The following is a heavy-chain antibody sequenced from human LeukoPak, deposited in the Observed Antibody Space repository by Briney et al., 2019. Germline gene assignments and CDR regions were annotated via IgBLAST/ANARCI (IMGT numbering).Heavy chain of an antibody. J-gene: IGHJ6*03. CDR1: GGTFSSYA. V-gene: IGHV1-69*06. CDR2: IIPIFGTA. CDR3: ARGPESYGDFPADYYYYYMDV. Sequence: GASVKVSCKASGGTFSSYAISWVRQAPGQGLEWMGGIIPIFGTANYAQKFQGRVTITADKSTSTAYMELSSLRSEDTAVYYCARGPESYGDFPADYYYYYMDVWGKGTTVTVSS. D-gene: IGHD4-17*01.